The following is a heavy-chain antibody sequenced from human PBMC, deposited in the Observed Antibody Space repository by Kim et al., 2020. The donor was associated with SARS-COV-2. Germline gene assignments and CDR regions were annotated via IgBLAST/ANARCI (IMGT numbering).Heavy chain of an antibody. CDR1: GFTFDDYT. V-gene: IGHV3-43*01. J-gene: IGHJ6*02. CDR2: ISWDGGST. CDR3: AKDIGGSYYRYYYYYGMDV. D-gene: IGHD1-26*01. Sequence: GGSLRLSCAASGFTFDDYTMHWVRQAPGKGLEWVSLISWDGGSTYYADSVKGRYTISRDNSKNSLYLQMNSLRTEDTALYYCAKDIGGSYYRYYYYYGMDVWGQGTTVTVSS.